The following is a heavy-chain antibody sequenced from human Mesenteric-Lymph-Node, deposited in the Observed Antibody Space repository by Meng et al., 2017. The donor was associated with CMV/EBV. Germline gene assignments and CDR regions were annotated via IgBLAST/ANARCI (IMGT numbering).Heavy chain of an antibody. V-gene: IGHV1-69*02. J-gene: IGHJ5*02. Sequence: QVQLVQSGADVKKPGSSVNVSCKASEGTFSSYTISWVRQAPGQGLEWMGRIIPILGIANYAQKFQGRVTITADKSTSTAYMELSSLRSEDTAVYYCAGGIAAAGSRWFDPWGQGTLVTVSS. CDR2: IIPILGIA. D-gene: IGHD6-13*01. CDR3: AGGIAAAGSRWFDP. CDR1: EGTFSSYT.